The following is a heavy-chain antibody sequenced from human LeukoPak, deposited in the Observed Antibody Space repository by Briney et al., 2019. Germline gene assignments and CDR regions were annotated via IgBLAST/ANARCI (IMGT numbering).Heavy chain of an antibody. Sequence: ASVKVSCKVSGYTLTELFMHWVRQAPGKGLEWMGGFDPEDGETIYAQKFQGRVTMTEDTSTDTAYMELSSLRSEDTAVYYCATAGAYSGYDVYYYYGMDVWGQGTTVTVSS. J-gene: IGHJ6*02. CDR1: GYTLTELF. CDR2: FDPEDGET. CDR3: ATAGAYSGYDVYYYYGMDV. V-gene: IGHV1-24*01. D-gene: IGHD5-12*01.